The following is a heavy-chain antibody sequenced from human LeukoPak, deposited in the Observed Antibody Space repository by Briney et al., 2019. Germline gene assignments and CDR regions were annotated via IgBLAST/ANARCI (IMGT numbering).Heavy chain of an antibody. V-gene: IGHV3-30*18. J-gene: IGHJ4*02. D-gene: IGHD6-13*01. Sequence: GGSLRLSCAASGFIFSSYGMHWVRQAPGKGLEWVAVISYDGSNKYYADSVKGRFTISRDNSKNTLYLQMNSLRAEDTAVYYCAKAKSIAAACPDCWGQGTLVTVSS. CDR1: GFIFSSYG. CDR2: ISYDGSNK. CDR3: AKAKSIAAACPDC.